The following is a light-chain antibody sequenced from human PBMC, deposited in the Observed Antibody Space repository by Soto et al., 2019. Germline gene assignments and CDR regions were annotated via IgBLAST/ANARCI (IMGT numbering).Light chain of an antibody. CDR2: DAS. J-gene: IGKJ3*01. V-gene: IGKV3-20*01. CDR3: QQYTSSPFT. CDR1: QSVGSNY. Sequence: EIVLTQSPGTLSLSPGDRATLSCRASQSVGSNYLAWYQQKPGQAPRLLIYDASSRATGIPDRFSGSGPGTDFTLTISRLEPEDFAVYYCQQYTSSPFTFGPGTKVDIK.